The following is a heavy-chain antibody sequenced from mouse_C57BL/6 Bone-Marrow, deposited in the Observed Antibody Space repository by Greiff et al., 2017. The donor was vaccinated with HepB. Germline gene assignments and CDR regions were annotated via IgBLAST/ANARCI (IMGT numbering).Heavy chain of an antibody. Sequence: VQLQQPGAELVKPGASVKMSCKASGYTFTCYWITWVKQRPGQGLEWIGDIYPGSGSTNYNEKFKSKATLTVDTSSSTAYMQLSSLTSEDSAVYYCASKTTVVGRYFDVWGTGTTVTVSS. CDR1: GYTFTCYW. CDR3: ASKTTVVGRYFDV. D-gene: IGHD1-1*01. CDR2: IYPGSGST. V-gene: IGHV1-55*01. J-gene: IGHJ1*03.